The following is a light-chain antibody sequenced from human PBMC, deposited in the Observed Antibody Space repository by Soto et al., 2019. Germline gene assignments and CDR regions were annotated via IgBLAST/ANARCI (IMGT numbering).Light chain of an antibody. Sequence: DIQMTQSPSSLSASLGDRVTITCQASQDISNYLNWYQQKLGKAPKLLIYDASNLETGVPSRFSGSGSGTDFTFTISSLQPEDIATYYCQQYSHLITFGQGTKVDI. CDR1: QDISNY. CDR2: DAS. CDR3: QQYSHLIT. V-gene: IGKV1-33*01. J-gene: IGKJ1*01.